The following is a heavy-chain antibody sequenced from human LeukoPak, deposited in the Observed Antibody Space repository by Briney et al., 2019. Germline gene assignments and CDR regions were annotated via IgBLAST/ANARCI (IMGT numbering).Heavy chain of an antibody. CDR3: TRDDADCSSTSCYIGGWAFDY. D-gene: IGHD2-2*02. CDR1: GFTFSSYA. V-gene: IGHV3-23*01. Sequence: GGSLRLSCAASGFTFSSYAMGWVRQAPGKGLEWVSAISGSGGSTYYADSVKGRFTISRDNSKNTLYLQMNSLRAEDTAVYYCTRDDADCSSTSCYIGGWAFDYWGQGTLVTVSS. J-gene: IGHJ4*02. CDR2: ISGSGGST.